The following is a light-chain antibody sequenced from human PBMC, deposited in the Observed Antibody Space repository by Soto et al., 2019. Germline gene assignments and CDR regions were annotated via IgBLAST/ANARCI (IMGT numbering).Light chain of an antibody. CDR3: MQGLQDLT. J-gene: IGKJ5*01. CDR2: MAS. Sequence: LTQSPLSLPVRPVEPACISCMSGDSLLYSNGFHYLEWYLQRPGQSPQLLIYMASNRASGVPDRFSGSGSGTDFTLKISRVEAEDVGVYYCMQGLQDLTFGQGTRLEIK. CDR1: DSLLYSNGFHY. V-gene: IGKV2-28*01.